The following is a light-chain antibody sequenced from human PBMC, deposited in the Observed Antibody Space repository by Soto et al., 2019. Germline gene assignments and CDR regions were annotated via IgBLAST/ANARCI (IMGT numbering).Light chain of an antibody. J-gene: IGKJ4*01. CDR3: QQTHRTTLT. CDR1: QDIGTY. Sequence: DVEMTQSPSSLSASVGDRVTITCRASQDIGTYLNWYQQKCGQAPKLLIYGASTLQSGVPSRFSGSGSGTDFTRTISSLQAEDFATYFCQQTHRTTLTFAGGIKVE. CDR2: GAS. V-gene: IGKV1-39*01.